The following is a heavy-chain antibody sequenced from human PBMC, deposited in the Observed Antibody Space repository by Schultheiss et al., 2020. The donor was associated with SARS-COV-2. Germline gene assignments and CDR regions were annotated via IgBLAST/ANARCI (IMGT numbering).Heavy chain of an antibody. V-gene: IGHV3-48*01. CDR3: AREAYESAFDY. CDR1: ALTFSSYS. Sequence: GGSLRLSCAASALTFSSYSMNWVRQAPGKGLEWVSYIGSSSSTIYYADSVKGRFTISRDNAKNTLYLQMNSLTAEDTAVYYCAREAYESAFDYWGQGILVTVSS. CDR2: IGSSSSTI. D-gene: IGHD3-3*01. J-gene: IGHJ4*02.